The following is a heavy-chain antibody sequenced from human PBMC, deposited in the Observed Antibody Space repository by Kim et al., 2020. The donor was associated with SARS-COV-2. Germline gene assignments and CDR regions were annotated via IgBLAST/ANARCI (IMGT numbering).Heavy chain of an antibody. CDR1: PFSFKTYN. Sequence: GGSLRLSCVASPFSFKTYNMNWVRQAPGKGLEWVSYISGSGSSIYYADSVKGRFTISRDSAKNSLYLQMNSLRDEDTAVYYCAMLHTSGWPRFDSWGQGTLVTVSS. J-gene: IGHJ5*01. V-gene: IGHV3-48*02. CDR3: AMLHTSGWPRFDS. D-gene: IGHD6-19*01. CDR2: ISGSGSSI.